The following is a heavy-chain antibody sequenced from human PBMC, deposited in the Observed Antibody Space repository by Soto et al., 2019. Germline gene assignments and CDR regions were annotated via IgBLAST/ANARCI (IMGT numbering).Heavy chain of an antibody. CDR2: FDPEDGET. CDR3: ATGYNWNYSHLEGYYYYYGMDV. Sequence: ASVKVSCKVSGYTLTELSMHWVRQAPGKGLEWMGGFDPEDGETIYAQKFQGRVTMTEDTSTDTAYMELSSLRSEDTAAYYCATGYNWNYSHLEGYYYYYGMDVWGQGTTVTVSS. D-gene: IGHD1-7*01. J-gene: IGHJ6*02. CDR1: GYTLTELS. V-gene: IGHV1-24*01.